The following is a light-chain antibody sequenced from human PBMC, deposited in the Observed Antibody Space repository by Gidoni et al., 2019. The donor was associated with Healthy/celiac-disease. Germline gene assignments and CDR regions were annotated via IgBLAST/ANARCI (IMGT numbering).Light chain of an antibody. CDR1: QSISSW. Sequence: IQMTQSPSTLSASVGARVTITCRASQSISSWLAWYQQKPGKAPKLLIYDASSLESGVPSRCSGSGAGTELTITISSLQPDDLATYYCQQYNSYVWTFGQGTKVEIK. J-gene: IGKJ1*01. CDR2: DAS. V-gene: IGKV1-5*01. CDR3: QQYNSYVWT.